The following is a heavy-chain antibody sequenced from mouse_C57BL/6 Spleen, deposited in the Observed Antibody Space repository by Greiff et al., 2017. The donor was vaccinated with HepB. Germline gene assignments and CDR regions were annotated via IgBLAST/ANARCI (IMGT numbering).Heavy chain of an antibody. CDR3: TEDYYGSRGNSFAY. V-gene: IGHV1-5*01. Sequence: VQLKQSGTVLARPGASVKMSCKTSGYTFTSYWMHWVKQRPGQGLEWIGAIYPGNSDTSYNQKFKGKAKLTAVTSASTAYMELSSLTNEDSAVYYCTEDYYGSRGNSFAYWGQGTLVTVSA. J-gene: IGHJ3*01. CDR1: GYTFTSYW. D-gene: IGHD1-1*01. CDR2: IYPGNSDT.